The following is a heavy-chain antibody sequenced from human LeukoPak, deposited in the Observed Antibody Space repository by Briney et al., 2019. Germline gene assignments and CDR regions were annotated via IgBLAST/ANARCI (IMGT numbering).Heavy chain of an antibody. CDR3: ARCYDSSGYYYVPFDY. D-gene: IGHD3-22*01. CDR2: IKQDGSEK. CDR1: GFTFSSYW. J-gene: IGHJ4*02. V-gene: IGHV3-7*01. Sequence: GGSLRLSCAASGFTFSSYWMSWVRQAPGKGLEWVANIKQDGSEKYYVDSVKGRFTISRDNAKNSLYLQMNSLRAEDTAVYYCARCYDSSGYYYVPFDYWCQGTLVTVSS.